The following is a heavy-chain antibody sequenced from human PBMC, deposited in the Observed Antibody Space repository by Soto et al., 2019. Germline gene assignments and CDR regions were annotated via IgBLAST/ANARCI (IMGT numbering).Heavy chain of an antibody. D-gene: IGHD6-6*01. CDR2: INPSGGST. CDR1: GYTFTSYY. Sequence: AAVKVSCKASGYTFTSYYMHSERQAHGQGLEWIVIINPSGGSTRYAQKFQGRVTMTRDTPTSIVYMELSSLRSEDTAVYYWAREYSSSSRIDYWGQGTLVTVSS. J-gene: IGHJ4*02. CDR3: AREYSSSSRIDY. V-gene: IGHV1-46*01.